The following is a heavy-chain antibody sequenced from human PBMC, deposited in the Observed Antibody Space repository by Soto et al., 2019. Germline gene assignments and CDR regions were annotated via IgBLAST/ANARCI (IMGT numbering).Heavy chain of an antibody. CDR1: ACNNGGARY. D-gene: IGHD2-8*01. CDR3: KKERGPVLWGMDS. J-gene: IGHJ4*02. Sequence: LQTLSLTGTLCACNNGGARYWRWIWKPPGKGLEWIGNVYHSGGTYYNPSLKIRVTISMDTSKNQFSLNLTSVTDADTAVYYRKKERGPVLWGMDSWGKGTLVTGSS. V-gene: IGHV4-38-2*02. CDR2: VYHSGGT.